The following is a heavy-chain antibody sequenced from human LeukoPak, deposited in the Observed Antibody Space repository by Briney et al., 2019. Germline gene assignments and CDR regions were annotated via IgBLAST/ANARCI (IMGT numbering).Heavy chain of an antibody. Sequence: GGSLRLSCEASGFTFSSYWMSWVRQAPGKGLEWVANIKQDGSEKKYLDSVKGRFTISRDNAKNSMYLQMNSLRAEDTAVYYCARGAQTVAAADNWFDPWGQGTLVTVSS. CDR3: ARGAQTVAAADNWFDP. J-gene: IGHJ5*02. V-gene: IGHV3-7*01. D-gene: IGHD6-13*01. CDR1: GFTFSSYW. CDR2: IKQDGSEK.